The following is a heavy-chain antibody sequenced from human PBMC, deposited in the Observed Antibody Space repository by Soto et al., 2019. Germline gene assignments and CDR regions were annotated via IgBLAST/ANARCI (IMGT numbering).Heavy chain of an antibody. CDR2: TYYRSKWYN. J-gene: IGHJ6*02. CDR1: GDSVSSNSAA. V-gene: IGHV6-1*01. Sequence: SQTLSLTCAISGDSVSSNSAAWNWIRQSPSRGLEWLGRTYYRSKWYNDYAVSVKSRITINPDTSKNQFSLQLNSVTPEDTAVYYCARFLSAAYCQYYYYSCGMDVWGQGTTVTVSS. CDR3: ARFLSAAYCQYYYYSCGMDV. D-gene: IGHD2-21*01.